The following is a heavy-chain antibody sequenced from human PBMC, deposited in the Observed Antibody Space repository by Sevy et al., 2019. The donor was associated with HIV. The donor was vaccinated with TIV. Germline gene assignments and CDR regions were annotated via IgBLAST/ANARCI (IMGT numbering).Heavy chain of an antibody. D-gene: IGHD3-22*01. CDR3: GRDREMGNYYDSSGSIDY. CDR1: GFTFSSYP. CDR2: ISYDGSNK. Sequence: GGSLRLSCAASGFTFSSYPMHWVRQAPGKGLEWVAVISYDGSNKHYADSVKGRLTISRDNSKNTLYVQMNSLRAEDTAVFYCGRDREMGNYYDSSGSIDYWGQGTLVTVSS. J-gene: IGHJ4*02. V-gene: IGHV3-30*04.